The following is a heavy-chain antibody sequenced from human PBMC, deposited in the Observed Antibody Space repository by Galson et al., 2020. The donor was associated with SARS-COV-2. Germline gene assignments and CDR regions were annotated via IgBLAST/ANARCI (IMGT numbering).Heavy chain of an antibody. V-gene: IGHV4-30-4*01. CDR2: VHYSGRT. D-gene: IGHD3-10*01. CDR3: ARVPDFGEYVYYDYGMDV. Sequence: SETLSLTCTVSGGSISSGDFYWSWVRQPPGKGLEWIGNVHYSGRTYYNPSLKTRLTMSLDTSKNQFSLKLSSVTATDTAFYYCARVPDFGEYVYYDYGMDVWCQGTTVTVS. CDR1: GGSISSGDFY. J-gene: IGHJ6*02.